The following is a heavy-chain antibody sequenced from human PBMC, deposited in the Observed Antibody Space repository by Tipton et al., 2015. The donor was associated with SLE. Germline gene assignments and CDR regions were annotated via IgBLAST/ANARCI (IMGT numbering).Heavy chain of an antibody. Sequence: GSLRLSCTASGFTFNNYAMNWVRQAPGKGLEWVSGISGSGDSTYSGDSVKGRFTISRDNSKKTLYLQMNSLRVEDTAINYCAKAQGVMVPNDVFDLGGQGT. D-gene: IGHD2-8*01. J-gene: IGHJ3*01. CDR1: GFTFNNYA. CDR3: AKAQGVMVPNDVFDL. CDR2: ISGSGDST. V-gene: IGHV3-23*01.